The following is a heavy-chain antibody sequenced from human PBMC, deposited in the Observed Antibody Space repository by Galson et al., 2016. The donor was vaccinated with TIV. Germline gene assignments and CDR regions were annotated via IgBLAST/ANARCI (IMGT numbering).Heavy chain of an antibody. V-gene: IGHV3-23*01. J-gene: IGHJ6*02. CDR3: TKVPSSGFSYYYGLDV. CDR2: ISGGGGST. CDR1: GFSFSIFA. Sequence: SLRLSCAASGFSFSIFAMTWVRQAPGMGLEWVLAISGGGGSTYYADSVKGRFTISRNNSKNTLFLQMNSLRAEDTAIYYCTKVPSSGFSYYYGLDVWGQGTTVIVSS. D-gene: IGHD3-22*01.